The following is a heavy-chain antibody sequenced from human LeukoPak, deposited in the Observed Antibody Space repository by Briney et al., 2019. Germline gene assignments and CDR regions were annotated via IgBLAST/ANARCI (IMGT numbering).Heavy chain of an antibody. CDR1: GFTVSSNY. J-gene: IGHJ4*02. Sequence: LTGGSLRLSCAASGFTVSSNYMSWVRQAPGKGLEWVSAISGSGGSTYYADSVKGRFTISRDNSKNTLYLQMNSLRAEDTAVYYCAKDAITIFGVVIPDYFDYWGQGTLVTVSS. D-gene: IGHD3-3*01. CDR3: AKDAITIFGVVIPDYFDY. V-gene: IGHV3-23*01. CDR2: ISGSGGST.